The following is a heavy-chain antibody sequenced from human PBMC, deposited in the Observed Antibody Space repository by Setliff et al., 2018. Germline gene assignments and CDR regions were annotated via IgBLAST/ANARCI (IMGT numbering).Heavy chain of an antibody. D-gene: IGHD3-3*01. CDR1: GGSFSGNY. J-gene: IGHJ4*02. Sequence: PSETLSLTCAVYGGSFSGNYWSWIRQTPGKGLEWIGEITHSGSANYNPSLRSRVTISVDTSKNQFSLKLSYVTAADTAVYYCASWYYDFWSGYYIPGYFDYWGQGTLVTFSS. V-gene: IGHV4-34*01. CDR3: ASWYYDFWSGYYIPGYFDY. CDR2: ITHSGSA.